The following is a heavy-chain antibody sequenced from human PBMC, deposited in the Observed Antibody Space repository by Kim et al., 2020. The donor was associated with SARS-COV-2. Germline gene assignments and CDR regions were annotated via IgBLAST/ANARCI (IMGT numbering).Heavy chain of an antibody. J-gene: IGHJ4*02. Sequence: GGSLRLSCAASGFTFSSYAMHWVRQAPGKGLEWVAVIWYDGSNKYYADSVKGRFTISRDNSKNTLYLQMNSLRAEDTAVYYCALSGSYYEDLDYWGQGTLVTVSS. CDR2: IWYDGSNK. CDR1: GFTFSSYA. D-gene: IGHD1-26*01. V-gene: IGHV3-33*01. CDR3: ALSGSYYEDLDY.